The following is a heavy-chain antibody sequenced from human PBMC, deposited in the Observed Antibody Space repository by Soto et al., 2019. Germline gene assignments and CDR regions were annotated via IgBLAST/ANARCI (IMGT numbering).Heavy chain of an antibody. Sequence: EVQLVESGGSLVQPGGSLKLSCAASGFNFNTYWMGWVRKAPGKGLEWVANIKQDGSEKYYGDSVRGRFTISRDNANNSLYLHMNSVRAEDTAVYFCARDRNVVVPAAIPYVDVWGQGTTVTVSS. J-gene: IGHJ6*02. D-gene: IGHD2-15*01. CDR3: ARDRNVVVPAAIPYVDV. CDR1: GFNFNTYW. V-gene: IGHV3-7*03. CDR2: IKQDGSEK.